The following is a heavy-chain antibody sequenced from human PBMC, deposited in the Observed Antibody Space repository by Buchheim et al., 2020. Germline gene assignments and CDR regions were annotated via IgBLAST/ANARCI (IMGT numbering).Heavy chain of an antibody. D-gene: IGHD2-2*01. J-gene: IGHJ6*02. Sequence: QVQLQESGPGLVKPSQTLSLTCTVSGGSISSGSYYWSWIRQPAGKGLEWIGRIYTSGSTTSHPSLKSRATIPVDTSKNQFSLKLSSVTAADTAVYYCARVGLQLLNYYYYGMDVWGQGTT. CDR2: IYTSGST. V-gene: IGHV4-61*02. CDR3: ARVGLQLLNYYYYGMDV. CDR1: GGSISSGSYY.